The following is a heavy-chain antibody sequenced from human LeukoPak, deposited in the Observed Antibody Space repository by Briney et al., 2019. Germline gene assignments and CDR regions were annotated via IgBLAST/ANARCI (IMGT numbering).Heavy chain of an antibody. Sequence: PSETLSLTCTVSGGPISSYYWSWIRQPPGKGLEWIGYIYYSGSTNYNPSLKSRVTISVDTSKNQFSLKLSSVTAADTAVYYCASRRGSIGYFDYWGQGTLVTVSS. CDR2: IYYSGST. J-gene: IGHJ4*02. D-gene: IGHD2-15*01. CDR3: ASRRGSIGYFDY. CDR1: GGPISSYY. V-gene: IGHV4-59*08.